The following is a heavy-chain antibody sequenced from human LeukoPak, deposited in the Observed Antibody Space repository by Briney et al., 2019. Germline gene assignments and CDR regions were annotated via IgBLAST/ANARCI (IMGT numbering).Heavy chain of an antibody. CDR3: AGEHYSDWFDP. CDR2: IYTSGST. J-gene: IGHJ5*02. Sequence: PSQTLSLTCTVSGGSISSGSFYWSWIRQPAGKGLEWIGRIYTSGSTNYNPSLKSRVTISVDTSENHVSLKLSSVTAADTAVYYCAGEHYSDWFDPWGQGTLVTVSS. D-gene: IGHD2-15*01. V-gene: IGHV4-61*02. CDR1: GGSISSGSFY.